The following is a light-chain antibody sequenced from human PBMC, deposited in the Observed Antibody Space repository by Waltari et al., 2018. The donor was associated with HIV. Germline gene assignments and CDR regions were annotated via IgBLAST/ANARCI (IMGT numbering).Light chain of an antibody. CDR1: RSVNSN. V-gene: IGKV3-15*01. J-gene: IGKJ5*01. CDR3: QQYENWPPIT. Sequence: IVMTQSPATLSVSPGERVTLSCRDSRSVNSNLAWYQQKPGQAPRLLIYGAFGRAAGIPARFSGGGSGTEFTLTISSLQSEDVAVYYCQQYENWPPITFGQGTRLEIK. CDR2: GAF.